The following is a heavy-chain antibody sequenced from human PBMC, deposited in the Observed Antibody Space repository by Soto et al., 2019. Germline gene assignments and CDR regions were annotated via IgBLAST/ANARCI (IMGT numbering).Heavy chain of an antibody. J-gene: IGHJ3*02. CDR2: ISYDGSNK. Sequence: GGSLRLSCAASGFTFSSYGMHWVRQAPGKGLEWVAVISYDGSNKYYADSVKGRFTISRDNSKNTLYLQINSLRAEDTAVYYCAKSYYDILTGYYNAFDIWGQGTMVTVSS. V-gene: IGHV3-30*18. CDR1: GFTFSSYG. CDR3: AKSYYDILTGYYNAFDI. D-gene: IGHD3-9*01.